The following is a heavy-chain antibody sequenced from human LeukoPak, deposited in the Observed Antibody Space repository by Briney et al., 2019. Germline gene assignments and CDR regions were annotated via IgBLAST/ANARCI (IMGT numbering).Heavy chain of an antibody. CDR3: AKRPHSGLYYFDY. D-gene: IGHD3-22*01. J-gene: IGHJ4*02. CDR1: GFTFSSYA. Sequence: GGSLRLSCAASGFTFSSYAMSWVRQAPGKGLEWVSTISGSGGSTYYADSVKGRFTISRDNSKNTLYLQMNSLRAEDTAVYYCAKRPHSGLYYFDYWGQGTLVTVSS. CDR2: ISGSGGST. V-gene: IGHV3-23*01.